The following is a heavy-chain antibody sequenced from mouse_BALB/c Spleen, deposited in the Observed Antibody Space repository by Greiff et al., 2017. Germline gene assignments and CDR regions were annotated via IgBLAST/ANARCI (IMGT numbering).Heavy chain of an antibody. CDR2: ISDGGSYT. J-gene: IGHJ3*01. CDR1: GFTFSDYY. D-gene: IGHD2-12*01. CDR3: AREGDDGGLAY. Sequence: EVHLVESGGGLVKPGGSLKLSCAASGFTFSDYYMYWVRQTPEKRLEWVATISDGGSYTYYPDSVKGRFTISRDNAKNNLYLQMSSLKSEDTAMYYCAREGDDGGLAYWGQGTLVTVSA. V-gene: IGHV5-4*02.